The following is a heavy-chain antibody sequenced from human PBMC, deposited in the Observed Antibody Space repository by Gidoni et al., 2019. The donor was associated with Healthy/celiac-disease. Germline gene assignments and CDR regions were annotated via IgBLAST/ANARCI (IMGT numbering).Heavy chain of an antibody. V-gene: IGHV3-20*04. CDR3: ARAVAGTGFVVVVAGYDAFDI. CDR2: INGNGGST. D-gene: IGHD6-19*01. Sequence: EVQLVESGGGVVRPGGSLRLSCAAAGFPFADYGMSWVRQAPGKGLEWVSGINGNGGSTGYADSVKGRFTISRDNAKNSLYLQMNSLRAEDTALYYCARAVAGTGFVVVVAGYDAFDIWGQGTMVTVSS. CDR1: GFPFADYG. J-gene: IGHJ3*02.